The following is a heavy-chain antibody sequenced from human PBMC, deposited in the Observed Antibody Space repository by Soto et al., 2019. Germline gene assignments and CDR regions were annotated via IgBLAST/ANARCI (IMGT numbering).Heavy chain of an antibody. J-gene: IGHJ4*02. CDR3: ARGGDYFDY. CDR2: IYYSGST. Sequence: PSETLSLTCTVSGGSISRYYWSWIRQPPGKGLEWIGYIYYSGSTNYNPSLKSRVTISVDTSKNQFSLKLSSVTAADTAVYYCARGGDYFDYWGQGTLVTVSS. V-gene: IGHV4-59*01. CDR1: GGSISRYY.